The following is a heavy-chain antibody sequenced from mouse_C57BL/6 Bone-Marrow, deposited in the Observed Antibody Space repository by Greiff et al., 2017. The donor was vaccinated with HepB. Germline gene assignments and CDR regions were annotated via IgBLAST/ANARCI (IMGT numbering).Heavy chain of an antibody. V-gene: IGHV5-16*01. CDR1: GFTFSDYY. CDR3: ARDPQFFYYYGSSPYWYFDV. J-gene: IGHJ1*03. D-gene: IGHD1-1*01. CDR2: INYDGSST. Sequence: EVKLVESEGGLVQPGSSMKLSCTASGFTFSDYYMAWVRQVPEKGLEWVANINYDGSSTYYLDSLKSRFIISRDNAKNILYLQMSSLKSEDTATYYCARDPQFFYYYGSSPYWYFDVWGTGTTVTVSS.